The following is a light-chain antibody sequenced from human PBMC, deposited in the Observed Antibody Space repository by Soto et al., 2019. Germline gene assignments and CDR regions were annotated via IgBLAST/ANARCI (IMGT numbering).Light chain of an antibody. Sequence: QSALTQPPSVSGSPGQSVTISCTGTSSDVDSYNRVSWYQQPPGTAPKLIIYEVSNRPSGVPDRFSGSKSGNTASLTISGLQAEDEADYYCSSYTSSSFWGFGGGTKLTVL. J-gene: IGLJ3*02. CDR2: EVS. CDR1: SSDVDSYNR. V-gene: IGLV2-18*02. CDR3: SSYTSSSFWG.